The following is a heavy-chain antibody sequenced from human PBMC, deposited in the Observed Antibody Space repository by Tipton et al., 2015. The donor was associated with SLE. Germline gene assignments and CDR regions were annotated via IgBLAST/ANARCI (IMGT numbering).Heavy chain of an antibody. D-gene: IGHD3-16*01. CDR3: ARDVWGYWYFDL. Sequence: TLSLTCTISGGAINKNYWSWIRKSPGKGLEWIGYVYYSGYTNYNPSLKSRVTISVDTSNDQFSLNLTSVTAADTAVYYCARDVWGYWYFDLWGQGTLVTVSS. CDR1: GGAINKNY. V-gene: IGHV4-59*01. J-gene: IGHJ2*01. CDR2: VYYSGYT.